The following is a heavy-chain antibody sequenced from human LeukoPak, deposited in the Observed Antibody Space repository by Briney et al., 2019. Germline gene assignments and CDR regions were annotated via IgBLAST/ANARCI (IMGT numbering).Heavy chain of an antibody. CDR3: ARVSTFFGFDP. CDR1: GYTFTSYD. V-gene: IGHV1-8*01. D-gene: IGHD5/OR15-5a*01. Sequence: GASVKVSCKASGYTFTSYDINWVRQATGQGLEWMGWMNPNSGNTGYALKFQGRVTMTRNTSISTAYMELSSLRSEDTAVYYCARVSTFFGFDPGGKEPLVTVSS. J-gene: IGHJ5*02. CDR2: MNPNSGNT.